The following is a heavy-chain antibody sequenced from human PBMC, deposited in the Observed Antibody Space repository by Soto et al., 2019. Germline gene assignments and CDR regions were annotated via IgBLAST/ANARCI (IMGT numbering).Heavy chain of an antibody. CDR1: GGSIRSNHW. Sequence: QVQLQESGPGLVKPSGTLSLTCVVSGGSIRSNHWWSWVRQTPGKGLEWIGEIFHIGHTNYNPSLKGRVTISLDQSKNQFSLKMTSMTAANTAVFYCARREYGMDVWGQGTTVNGSS. CDR3: ARREYGMDV. CDR2: IFHIGHT. V-gene: IGHV4-4*02. J-gene: IGHJ6*02.